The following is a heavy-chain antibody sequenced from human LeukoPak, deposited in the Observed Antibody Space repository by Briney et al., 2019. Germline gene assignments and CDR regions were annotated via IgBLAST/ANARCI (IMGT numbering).Heavy chain of an antibody. D-gene: IGHD6-6*01. J-gene: IGHJ4*02. CDR1: GGSISSGDYY. CDR3: ARAGVGSSSSKEGMFDY. CDR2: IYNSGNI. V-gene: IGHV4-30-4*01. Sequence: SETLSLTCTVSGGSISSGDYYWSWIRQPPGKGLEWIGYIYNSGNIYYSPSLKSRVIISVDTSKNQFSLKLSSVTAADTAVYYCARAGVGSSSSKEGMFDYWGQGTLVTVSS.